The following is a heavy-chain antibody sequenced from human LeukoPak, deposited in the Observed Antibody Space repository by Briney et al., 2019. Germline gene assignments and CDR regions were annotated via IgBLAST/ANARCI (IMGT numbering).Heavy chain of an antibody. J-gene: IGHJ4*02. V-gene: IGHV3-30*18. D-gene: IGHD2-15*01. CDR1: GFTFSSYG. CDR3: AKDMDIVVVVAVFDY. CDR2: ISYDGSNK. Sequence: GGSLRLSCAASGFTFSSYGMHWVRQAPGKGLEWVAVISYDGSNKYYADSVKGRFTISRDNSKNTLYLQMNSLRAEDTAVYYCAKDMDIVVVVAVFDYWGQGTLVTVSS.